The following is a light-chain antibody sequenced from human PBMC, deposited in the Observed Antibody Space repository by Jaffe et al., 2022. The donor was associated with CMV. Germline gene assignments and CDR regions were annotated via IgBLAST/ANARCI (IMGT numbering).Light chain of an antibody. CDR1: GLGSRY. J-gene: IGLJ2*01. V-gene: IGLV3-1*01. CDR3: QAWDRYTLV. Sequence: SYELTQPPSVSVSPGQTATITCSAAGLGSRYAWWYQKKSGQSPVVVIYQDMKRPSGIPERFSGSNSGNTATLTISGTQAMDEADYYCQAWDRYTLVFGGGTKLSVL. CDR2: QDM.